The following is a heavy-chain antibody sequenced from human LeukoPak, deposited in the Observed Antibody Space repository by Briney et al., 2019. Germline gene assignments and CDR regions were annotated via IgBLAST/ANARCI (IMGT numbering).Heavy chain of an antibody. D-gene: IGHD4-17*01. J-gene: IGHJ6*02. Sequence: GGSLRLSCAASGFTVSSNYMSWVRQAPGKGLEWVSVIYSGGSTYYADSVKGRFTISRDNSKNTLYLQMNSLRAEDTAVYYCASRDYITVTDYYYYGMDVWGQGTTVTVSS. V-gene: IGHV3-66*01. CDR2: IYSGGST. CDR3: ASRDYITVTDYYYYGMDV. CDR1: GFTVSSNY.